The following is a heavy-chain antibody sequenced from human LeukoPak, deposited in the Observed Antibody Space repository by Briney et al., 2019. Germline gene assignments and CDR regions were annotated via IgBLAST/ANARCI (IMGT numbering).Heavy chain of an antibody. D-gene: IGHD3-10*01. Sequence: ASVKVSCKTSGGTFLSHTFSWVRQAPGQGLEWMGKITPVINTANYAQTFQGRVSIYADKSTTTVYMDLSGLRPDDTAVYYCARANLRGSNYNWFDPWGQGTRVTVSS. CDR2: ITPVINTA. CDR1: GGTFLSHT. J-gene: IGHJ5*02. CDR3: ARANLRGSNYNWFDP. V-gene: IGHV1-69*08.